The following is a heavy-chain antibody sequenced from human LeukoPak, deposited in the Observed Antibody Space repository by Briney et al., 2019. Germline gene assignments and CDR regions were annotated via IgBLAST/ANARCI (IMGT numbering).Heavy chain of an antibody. J-gene: IGHJ4*02. Sequence: SETLSLTCTVSGGSISSGDYYWSWIRQPPGKGLEWIGEINHSGSTNYNPSLKSRVTISVDTSKNQFSLKLGSVTAADTAVYYCASAYGSGSSIYYFDYWGQGTLVTVSS. CDR3: ASAYGSGSSIYYFDY. CDR1: GGSISSGDYY. CDR2: INHSGST. D-gene: IGHD3-10*01. V-gene: IGHV4-39*07.